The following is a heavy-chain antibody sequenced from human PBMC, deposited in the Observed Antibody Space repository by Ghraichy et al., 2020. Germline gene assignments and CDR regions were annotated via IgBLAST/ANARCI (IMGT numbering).Heavy chain of an antibody. J-gene: IGHJ4*02. CDR2: IYSGGST. CDR3: ARDGSGGSGWPFDY. V-gene: IGHV3-66*02. D-gene: IGHD6-19*01. CDR1: GFTVSSNY. Sequence: GGSLRLSCAASGFTVSSNYMSWVRQAPGKGLEWVSVIYSGGSTYYADSVKGRFTISRDNSKNTLYLQMNSLRAEDTAVYYCARDGSGGSGWPFDYWGQGTLVTVSS.